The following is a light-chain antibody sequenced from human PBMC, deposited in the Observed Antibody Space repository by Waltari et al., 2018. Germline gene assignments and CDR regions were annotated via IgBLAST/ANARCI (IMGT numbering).Light chain of an antibody. CDR3: QQYSATPPT. Sequence: IVMTQSPDSLAVSLGERATINCKSSQSVISSFNNKNYLTWFQQNAGEPPKLLIYWASTRESGVPDRFSGSGSGTDFTLTISGLQAEDVAVYYCQQYSATPPTFGQGTKVEIK. J-gene: IGKJ1*01. CDR1: QSVISSFNNKNY. V-gene: IGKV4-1*01. CDR2: WAS.